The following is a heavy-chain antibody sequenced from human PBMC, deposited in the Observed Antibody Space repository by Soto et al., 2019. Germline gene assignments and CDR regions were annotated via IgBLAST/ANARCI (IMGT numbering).Heavy chain of an antibody. D-gene: IGHD1-26*01. V-gene: IGHV4-39*01. CDR1: GGSISSSSYY. CDR3: ARRLVGATTYNWFDP. Sequence: SETLSLTCTVSGGSISSSSYYWGWIRQPPGKGLEWIGSIYYSGSTYYNPSLKSRVTISVDTSKNQFSLKLSSVTAADTAVYYCARRLVGATTYNWFDPWGQGTLVTVSS. CDR2: IYYSGST. J-gene: IGHJ5*02.